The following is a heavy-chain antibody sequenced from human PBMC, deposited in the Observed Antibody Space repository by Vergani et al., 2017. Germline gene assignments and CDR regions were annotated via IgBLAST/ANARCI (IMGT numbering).Heavy chain of an antibody. J-gene: IGHJ4*02. D-gene: IGHD2-15*01. CDR1: GFTFSNYW. CDR3: AKEGGGYCSGGTCYPEY. CDR2: IKQDGSEK. V-gene: IGHV3-7*04. Sequence: EVQLVESGGGLVQPGGSLRLSCAASGFTFSNYWMSWVRQAPGKGLEWVANIKQDGSEKYYVDSVKGRFIISRDNTNNSLFLQLRSLRAEDAAVYYCAKEGGGYCSGGTCYPEYWGQGTLVIVSS.